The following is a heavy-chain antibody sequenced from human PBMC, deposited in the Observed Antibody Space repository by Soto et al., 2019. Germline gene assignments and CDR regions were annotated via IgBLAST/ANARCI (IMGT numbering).Heavy chain of an antibody. V-gene: IGHV3-21*01. J-gene: IGHJ4*02. CDR2: ISSSSSYI. CDR3: ARMSGGSFGDY. Sequence: EVQLVESGGGLVKPGGSLRLSCAASGFTFSSYSMNWVRQAPGKGLEWVSSISSSSSYIYYADSVKGRFTISRDNAKNSLYLQMNSLSAEDTAVYYCARMSGGSFGDYWGQGTLVTVSS. CDR1: GFTFSSYS. D-gene: IGHD2-15*01.